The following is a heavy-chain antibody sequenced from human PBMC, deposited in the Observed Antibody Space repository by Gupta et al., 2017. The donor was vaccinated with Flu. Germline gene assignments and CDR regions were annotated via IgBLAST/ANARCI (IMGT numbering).Heavy chain of an antibody. CDR2: ISSSSSYI. CDR3: ARDRWGSLVSGHYYYGMDV. Sequence: EVQLVESGGGLVKPGGSLRLSCAASGFTFSSYSMNWVRQAPGKGLEWVSSISSSSSYIYYADSVKGRFTISRDNAKNSLYLQMNSLRAEDTAVYYCARDRWGSLVSGHYYYGMDVWGQGTTVTVSS. J-gene: IGHJ6*02. V-gene: IGHV3-21*01. D-gene: IGHD2-15*01. CDR1: GFTFSSYS.